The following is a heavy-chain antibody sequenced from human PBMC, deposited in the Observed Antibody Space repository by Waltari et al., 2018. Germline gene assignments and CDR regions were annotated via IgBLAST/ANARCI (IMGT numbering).Heavy chain of an antibody. Sequence: QVQLVESGGGVVQPGRSLRLSCAASGFTFSSYGMHWVRQAPGKGLEWVAVISYDGSNKYYADSVKGRFTISRDNSKNTLYLQMNSLRAEDTAVYYCAKGGRYFDWLLSAGVDWGQGTLVTVSS. CDR1: GFTFSSYG. V-gene: IGHV3-30*18. J-gene: IGHJ4*02. CDR2: ISYDGSNK. CDR3: AKGGRYFDWLLSAGVD. D-gene: IGHD3-9*01.